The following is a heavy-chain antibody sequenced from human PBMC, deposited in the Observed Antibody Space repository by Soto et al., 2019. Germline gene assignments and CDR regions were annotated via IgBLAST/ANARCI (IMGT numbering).Heavy chain of an antibody. V-gene: IGHV1-69*01. D-gene: IGHD2-15*01. CDR1: GGTFSSYA. CDR2: IIPIFGTA. J-gene: IGHJ4*02. Sequence: QVQLVQSGAEVKKPGSSVKVSCKASGGTFSSYAISWVRQAPGQGLEWMGGIIPIFGTANYAQKFQGRVTITADESTSTAYRELSSLRSEDTAVYYCVRTPEDIPFDYWGQGTLVTVSS. CDR3: VRTPEDIPFDY.